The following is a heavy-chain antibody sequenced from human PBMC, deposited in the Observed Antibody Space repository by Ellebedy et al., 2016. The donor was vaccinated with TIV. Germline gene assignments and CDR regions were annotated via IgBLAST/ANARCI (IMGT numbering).Heavy chain of an antibody. CDR1: GGFFSGYY. V-gene: IGHV4-34*01. CDR2: INHSGST. J-gene: IGHJ4*02. Sequence: MPSETLSLTCAVYGGFFSGYYWSWIRQPPGKGLEWIGEINHSGSTNYNPSLKSRVIISVDTSKNQFSLKLSSVTAADTAVYYCARSSGWDRFDYWGQGTLVTVSS. CDR3: ARSSGWDRFDY. D-gene: IGHD6-19*01.